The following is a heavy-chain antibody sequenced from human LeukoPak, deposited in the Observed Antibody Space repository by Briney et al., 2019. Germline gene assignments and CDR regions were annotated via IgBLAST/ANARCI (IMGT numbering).Heavy chain of an antibody. CDR3: ARGEDNGDDFDY. V-gene: IGHV1-2*04. Sequence: ASVKVSCKASGGTFSSYAISWVRQAPGQGLEWMGWINPSGGTNYAQKFQGWVTMTRDTSISTAYMELSRLRSDDTAVYYCARGEDNGDDFDYWGQGTLVTVSS. CDR2: INPSGGT. CDR1: GGTFSSYA. J-gene: IGHJ4*02. D-gene: IGHD4-17*01.